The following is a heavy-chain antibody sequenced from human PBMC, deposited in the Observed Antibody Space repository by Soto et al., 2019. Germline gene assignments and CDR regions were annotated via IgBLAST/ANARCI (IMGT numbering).Heavy chain of an antibody. Sequence: LRLSCGASGFSIRDYWMHWVRQAPGEGLVWVSCINGDASSTTYADSVKGRFTISRDDAKNTVYLQMTSLRAEDTAVYFCARDRSYAMEVWGQGTRVTVSS. V-gene: IGHV3-74*01. CDR2: INGDASST. CDR1: GFSIRDYW. J-gene: IGHJ6*02. CDR3: ARDRSYAMEV.